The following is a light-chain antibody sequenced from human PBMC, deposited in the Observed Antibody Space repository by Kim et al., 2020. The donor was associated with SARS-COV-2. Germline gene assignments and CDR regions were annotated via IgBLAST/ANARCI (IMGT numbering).Light chain of an antibody. V-gene: IGLV1-40*01. CDR3: QSYDSSLSGWG. J-gene: IGLJ3*02. CDR1: VSNIWAGYE. CDR2: ANN. Sequence: QRVTISCSGSVSNIWAGYEVHWYEHFPGQAPHRRVRANNNRPSGVPDRLSGSNSGTSASLAITGLQAGDEADYYCQSYDSSLSGWGFGGGTKRTVL.